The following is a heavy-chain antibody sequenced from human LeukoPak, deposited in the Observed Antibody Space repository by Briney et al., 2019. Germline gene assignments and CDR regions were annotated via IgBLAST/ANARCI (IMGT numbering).Heavy chain of an antibody. CDR3: TRDRAHGTQDY. V-gene: IGHV4-39*07. CDR1: GGSFTDYF. D-gene: IGHD1-26*01. J-gene: IGHJ4*02. CDR2: IYYSGRT. Sequence: LETLSLTRTDSGGSFTDYFWGWIRQPPRKGLEWIGCIYYSGRTFYNPSLKNRVSISLDTSKRQFSLNLDSVTAADMAVYFCTRDRAHGTQDYWGQGTLVTVS.